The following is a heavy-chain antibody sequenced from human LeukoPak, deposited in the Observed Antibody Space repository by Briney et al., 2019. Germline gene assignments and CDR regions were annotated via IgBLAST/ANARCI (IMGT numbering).Heavy chain of an antibody. V-gene: IGHV5-10-1*01. D-gene: IGHD6-13*01. CDR3: ARSTGIAVFDY. CDR2: SDPSDSYT. J-gene: IGHJ4*02. Sequence: GASLLISCKGAGYIFTSYWISWGRQLPGKGVEGMGRSDPSDSYTNYTPSFPGPVTTSADKSISTAYLQWTSLKASDTAMYYCARSTGIAVFDYWGQGTLVTVSS. CDR1: GYIFTSYW.